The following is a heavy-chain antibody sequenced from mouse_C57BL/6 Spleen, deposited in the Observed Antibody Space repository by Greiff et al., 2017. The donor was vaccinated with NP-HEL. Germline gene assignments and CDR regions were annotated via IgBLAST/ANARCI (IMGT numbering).Heavy chain of an antibody. J-gene: IGHJ3*01. D-gene: IGHD1-1*01. V-gene: IGHV1-55*01. CDR2: IYPGSGST. CDR3: ARSVIYYYGSSYDY. CDR1: GYTFTSYW. Sequence: QVQLKQPGAELVKPGASVKMSCKASGYTFTSYWITWVKQRPGQGLEWIGDIYPGSGSTNYNEKFKSKATLTVDTSSSTAYMQLSSLTSEDSAVYYCARSVIYYYGSSYDYWGQGTLVTVSA.